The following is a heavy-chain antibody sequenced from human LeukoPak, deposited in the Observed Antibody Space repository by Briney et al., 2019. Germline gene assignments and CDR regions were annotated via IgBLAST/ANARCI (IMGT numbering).Heavy chain of an antibody. D-gene: IGHD6-13*01. V-gene: IGHV3-30*02. CDR1: GFTFSSYE. Sequence: PGGSLRLSCAASGFTFSSYEMNWVRQAPGKGLEWVAFIRYDGSNKYYADSVKGRFTISRDNSKNTLYLQMNSLRAEDTAVYYCAKEGCHRSWYSYYYYYMDVWGKGTTVTISS. CDR2: IRYDGSNK. CDR3: AKEGCHRSWYSYYYYYMDV. J-gene: IGHJ6*03.